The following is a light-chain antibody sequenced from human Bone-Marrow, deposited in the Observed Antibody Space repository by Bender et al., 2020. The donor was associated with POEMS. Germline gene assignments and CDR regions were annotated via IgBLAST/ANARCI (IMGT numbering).Light chain of an antibody. Sequence: QSALTQPASVSGSPGQSVTISCTGTSSDIGGYNYVSWYQQYPGKAPKLLIYDVSNRPSGVSNRFSGSQSGNTASLTISGLQAEDEADYYCAVWDDSLNGWVFGGGTKLTVL. V-gene: IGLV2-14*01. CDR2: DVS. J-gene: IGLJ3*02. CDR3: AVWDDSLNGWV. CDR1: SSDIGGYNY.